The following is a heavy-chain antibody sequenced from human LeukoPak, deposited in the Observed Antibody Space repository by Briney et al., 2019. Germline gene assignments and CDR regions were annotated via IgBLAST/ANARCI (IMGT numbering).Heavy chain of an antibody. CDR3: AKGSMYGSGTTEEWFDP. D-gene: IGHD3-10*01. V-gene: IGHV3-30*04. CDR2: ISYDGSNK. J-gene: IGHJ5*02. CDR1: GFTFSNYP. Sequence: GGSLRLSCAASGFTFSNYPMHWVRQAPGKGLEWVAVISYDGSNKYYADSVKGRFTISRDNSKNTLYLQMNSLRAEDTAVYYCAKGSMYGSGTTEEWFDPWGQGTLVTVSS.